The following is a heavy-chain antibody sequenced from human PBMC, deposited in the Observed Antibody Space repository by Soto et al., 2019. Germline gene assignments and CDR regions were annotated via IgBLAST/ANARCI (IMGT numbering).Heavy chain of an antibody. J-gene: IGHJ4*02. CDR3: AYSSTPFDY. D-gene: IGHD6-13*01. Sequence: GGSLRLSCAASGFTFSIYSMNWVRQAPGKGLEWVAVLCYDGTKTYYADSVKGRFSISRDNSKNTLYLQMNSLGAEDTAVYYCAYSSTPFDYWGQGTLVTVSS. CDR2: LCYDGTKT. V-gene: IGHV3-33*08. CDR1: GFTFSIYS.